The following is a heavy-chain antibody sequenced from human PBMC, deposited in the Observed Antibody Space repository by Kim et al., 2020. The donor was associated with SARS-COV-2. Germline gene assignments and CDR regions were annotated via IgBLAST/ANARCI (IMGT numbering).Heavy chain of an antibody. CDR3: AREGGSSGYYFDY. D-gene: IGHD3-22*01. Sequence: YADSVKGRFTISRDNSKNTLYLQMNSLRAEDTAVYYCAREGGSSGYYFDYWGQGTLVTVSS. J-gene: IGHJ4*02. V-gene: IGHV3-23*01.